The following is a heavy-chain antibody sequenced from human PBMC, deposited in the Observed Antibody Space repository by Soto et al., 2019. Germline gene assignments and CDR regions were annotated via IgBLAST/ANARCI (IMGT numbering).Heavy chain of an antibody. CDR3: ARLHHYYYGMDV. CDR1: GYSFTSCW. CDR2: IDPSDSYT. J-gene: IGHJ6*02. Sequence: PGESLKISCKGSGYSFTSCWISWVRQTPGKGLEWMGRIDPSDSYTNYSPSFQGHVTISADKSISTAYLQWSSLKASDTAMYYCARLHHYYYGMDVWGQGTTVTVSS. V-gene: IGHV5-10-1*01.